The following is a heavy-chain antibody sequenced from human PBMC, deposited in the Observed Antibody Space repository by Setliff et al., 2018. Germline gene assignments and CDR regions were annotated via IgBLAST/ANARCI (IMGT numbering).Heavy chain of an antibody. CDR1: GGTFSSYA. Sequence: ASVKVSCKASGGTFSSYAISRVRQAPGQGLEWMGGIIPILGIANYAQKFQGRVTITADESTSTAYMELSSLRSEDTAVYYCARERSSSWPTKYYFDYWGQGTLVTVSS. CDR3: ARERSSSWPTKYYFDY. V-gene: IGHV1-69*10. CDR2: IIPILGIA. J-gene: IGHJ4*02. D-gene: IGHD6-13*01.